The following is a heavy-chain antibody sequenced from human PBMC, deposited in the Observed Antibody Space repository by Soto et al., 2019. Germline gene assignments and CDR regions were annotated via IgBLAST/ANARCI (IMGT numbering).Heavy chain of an antibody. J-gene: IGHJ4*02. D-gene: IGHD6-13*01. CDR2: IYYSGST. CDR1: GGSISSGGYY. Sequence: SETLSLTCTVSGGSISSGGYYWSWIRQHPGKGLEWIGYIYYSGSTYYNPSLKSRVTISVDTPKNQFSLKLSSVTAADTAVYYCARTSIKSTAAGDYWGQGTLVTVSS. V-gene: IGHV4-31*03. CDR3: ARTSIKSTAAGDY.